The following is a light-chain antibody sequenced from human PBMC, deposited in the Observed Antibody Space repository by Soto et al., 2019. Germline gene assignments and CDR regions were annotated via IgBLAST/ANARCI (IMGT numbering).Light chain of an antibody. V-gene: IGLV2-14*01. CDR2: DVS. CDR3: DSYTSSSSYA. J-gene: IGLJ1*01. CDR1: GSDVGAYRY. Sequence: QSALTQPASVSGSPGQSITIPCTGTGSDVGAYRYVSWYQQHPGQAPKLIIYDVSNRPSGVSDRFSGSKSGNTASLTISGLQSEDEADYYCDSYTSSSSYAFGTGTKLTVL.